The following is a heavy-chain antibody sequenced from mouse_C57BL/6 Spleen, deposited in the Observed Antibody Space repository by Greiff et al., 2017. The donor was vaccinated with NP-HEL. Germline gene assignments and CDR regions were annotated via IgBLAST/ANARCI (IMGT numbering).Heavy chain of an antibody. CDR2: INPNNGGT. CDR3: AVYESNYDWYFDV. CDR1: GYTFTDYY. J-gene: IGHJ1*03. D-gene: IGHD2-5*01. V-gene: IGHV1-26*01. Sequence: EVQLQQSGPELVKPGASVKISCKASGYTFTDYYMNWVKQSHGKSLEWIGDINPNNGGTSYNQKFKGKATLTVDKSSSTAYMELRSLTSEDSAVYYCAVYESNYDWYFDVWGTGTTVTVSS.